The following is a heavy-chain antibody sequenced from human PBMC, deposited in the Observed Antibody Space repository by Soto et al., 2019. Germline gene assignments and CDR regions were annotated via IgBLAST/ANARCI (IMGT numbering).Heavy chain of an antibody. Sequence: QVQLVESGGGVVQPGASLRLSCAASGFMFSAYAMLWVRQAPGKGLEWVAAISYDGTNKYYADSLKGRFTISRDNSKNTLFLQMNSLRVEDTAVYYCARDPSPYPTGWYGVDFWGHGTLVTVSS. CDR2: ISYDGTNK. CDR3: ARDPSPYPTGWYGVDF. CDR1: GFMFSAYA. D-gene: IGHD6-19*01. V-gene: IGHV3-30*04. J-gene: IGHJ4*01.